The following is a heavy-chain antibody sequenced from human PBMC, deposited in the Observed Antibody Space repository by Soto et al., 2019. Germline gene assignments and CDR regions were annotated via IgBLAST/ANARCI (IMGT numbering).Heavy chain of an antibody. CDR1: GFTFSSSS. CDR2: IIGSGATT. D-gene: IGHD4-17*01. Sequence: EVQLLESGGGLVQPGGSLRLSCAASGFTFSSSSMTWVRQAPGKGLEWVSSIIGSGATTYYADSVKGRFTISRDNSKNSLPLPTNSLRAEDTAVYYCAKLTTPWGQGTLVTVSS. CDR3: AKLTTP. V-gene: IGHV3-23*01. J-gene: IGHJ5*02.